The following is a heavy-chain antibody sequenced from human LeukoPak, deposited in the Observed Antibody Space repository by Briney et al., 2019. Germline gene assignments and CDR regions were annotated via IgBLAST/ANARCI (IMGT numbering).Heavy chain of an antibody. CDR2: ISGSGGST. J-gene: IGHJ4*02. CDR1: GFTFNSYA. D-gene: IGHD3-9*01. V-gene: IGHV3-23*01. CDR3: AKDSNYDILTGYDY. Sequence: GGSPRLSCAASGFTFNSYAMSWVRQAPGKGLEWVSGISGSGGSTYYADSVKGRFTISRDNSKNTLYLQMNSLRAEDTAVYYCAKDSNYDILTGYDYWGQGTLVTVSS.